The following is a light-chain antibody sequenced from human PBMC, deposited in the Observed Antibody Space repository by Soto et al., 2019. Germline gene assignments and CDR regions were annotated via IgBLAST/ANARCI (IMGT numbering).Light chain of an antibody. CDR3: QQLNIYPLT. CDR1: QGISSY. Sequence: DIQLTQSPSFLSASVGDRVTITCRASQGISSYLAWYQQKPGKAPKLLLYAASTLQSGVPSRFSGSGSGKEFTLTISSRQPEDFASYYFQQLNIYPLTFGGGTKVESK. CDR2: AAS. J-gene: IGKJ4*01. V-gene: IGKV1-9*01.